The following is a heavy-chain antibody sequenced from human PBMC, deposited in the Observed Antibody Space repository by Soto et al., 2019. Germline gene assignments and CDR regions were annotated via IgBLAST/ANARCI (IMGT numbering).Heavy chain of an antibody. J-gene: IGHJ4*02. V-gene: IGHV4-39*01. Sequence: ASETLSLTCTVSGGSISSSSSYWGWVRQPPGKGLEWIGSIYYSGSTYYNSSLRSRVTISVDTSKNQFSLNLSSVTAADTAVYYCARAEGYSSGPSDYWGQGTLVTVSS. CDR2: IYYSGST. CDR3: ARAEGYSSGPSDY. CDR1: GGSISSSSSY. D-gene: IGHD5-18*01.